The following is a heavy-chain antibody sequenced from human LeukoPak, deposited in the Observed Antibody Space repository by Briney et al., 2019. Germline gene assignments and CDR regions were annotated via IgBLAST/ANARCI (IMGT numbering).Heavy chain of an antibody. V-gene: IGHV4-34*01. Sequence: SETLSLTCAVYGGSFSGYYWSWIRQPPGKGLEWIGEINHSGSTNYNPSLKSRVTISVDTSKNQFPLKLSSVTAADTAVYYCARVFYARSPYDYGDYYFDYWGQGTLVTVSS. J-gene: IGHJ4*02. CDR1: GGSFSGYY. D-gene: IGHD4-17*01. CDR2: INHSGST. CDR3: ARVFYARSPYDYGDYYFDY.